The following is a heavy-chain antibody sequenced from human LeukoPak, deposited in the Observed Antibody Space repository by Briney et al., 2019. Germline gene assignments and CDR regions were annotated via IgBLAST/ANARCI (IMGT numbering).Heavy chain of an antibody. CDR1: GFSFSDNG. Sequence: GGSLGLSCITSGFSFSDNGMHWVRQAPGKGLEWVAYIRNDGSSKYYADSVKGRFTVSRDDSKNTLYLQMNTLTTEDTAVYHCVKDLRWAADQWGQGTLVTVS. J-gene: IGHJ4*02. CDR2: IRNDGSSK. CDR3: VKDLRWAADQ. D-gene: IGHD4-23*01. V-gene: IGHV3-30*02.